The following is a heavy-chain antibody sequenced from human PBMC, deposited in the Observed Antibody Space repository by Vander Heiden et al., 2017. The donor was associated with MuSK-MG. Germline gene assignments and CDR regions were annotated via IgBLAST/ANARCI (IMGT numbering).Heavy chain of an antibody. J-gene: IGHJ4*02. CDR1: GFTFSSYA. V-gene: IGHV3-23*01. CDR3: AKVRPRWQWLAGGYYFDY. CDR2: ISGSGCST. D-gene: IGHD6-19*01. Sequence: EVPPLESGGGLVQPGGSLRLSCAASGFTFSSYAMSWVCQAPGKGLEWVSAISGSGCSTYYAGSVKGRFTISRDNSKNTLYLQMNSLRAEDTAVYYCAKVRPRWQWLAGGYYFDYWGQGTLVTVSS.